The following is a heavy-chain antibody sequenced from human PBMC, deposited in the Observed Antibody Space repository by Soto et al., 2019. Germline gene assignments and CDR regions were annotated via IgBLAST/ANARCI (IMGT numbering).Heavy chain of an antibody. J-gene: IGHJ5*02. D-gene: IGHD1-26*01. V-gene: IGHV3-23*01. CDR1: GFTFSNYA. CDR3: ARDVWELLRGFDP. CDR2: ISGSGNST. Sequence: EVQLLESGGELVQPGGSLRLSCAVSGFTFSNYAMSWVRQAPGKGLEWVSAISGSGNSTNYADSVKGRFTISRDNSKNTVYLQMNSLRAEDTAVYYCARDVWELLRGFDPWGQGTLVTVSS.